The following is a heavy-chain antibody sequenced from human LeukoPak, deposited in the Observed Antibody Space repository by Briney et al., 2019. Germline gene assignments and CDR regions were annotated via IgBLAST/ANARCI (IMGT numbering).Heavy chain of an antibody. Sequence: GGSLRLSCAASESIVRSNYMAWVRQAPGKGLEWVANIKEDGSDKNYVDSVKGRFTISRDNAKNSLYLQMNSLRAEDTAVYYCARDAAYGYDRFDYWGQGTQVTVSS. D-gene: IGHD5-18*01. CDR1: ESIVRSNY. J-gene: IGHJ4*02. V-gene: IGHV3-7*01. CDR2: IKEDGSDK. CDR3: ARDAAYGYDRFDY.